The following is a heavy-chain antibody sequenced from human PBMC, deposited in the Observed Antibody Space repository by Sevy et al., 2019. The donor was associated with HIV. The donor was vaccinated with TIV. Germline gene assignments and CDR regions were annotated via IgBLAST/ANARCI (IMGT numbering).Heavy chain of an antibody. CDR1: GFTFSSYS. D-gene: IGHD3-22*01. CDR2: ISSSSSYI. Sequence: GGSLRLSCAASGFTFSSYSMNWVRQAPGKGLEWVSSISSSSSYIYYADSVKGRFTISRDNAKNSLYLQMNSLRAEDTAVYYCARDIGHDSSGYYWWPFDYWGQGTLVTVSS. J-gene: IGHJ4*02. CDR3: ARDIGHDSSGYYWWPFDY. V-gene: IGHV3-21*01.